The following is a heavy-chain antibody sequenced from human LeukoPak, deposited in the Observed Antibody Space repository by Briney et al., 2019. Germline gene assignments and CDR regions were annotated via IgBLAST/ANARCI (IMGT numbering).Heavy chain of an antibody. V-gene: IGHV4-61*02. CDR1: GGSISSGSYY. Sequence: PSETLSLTCTVSGGSISSGSYYWSWIRQPAGKGLEWIGRIYTSGSTNYNPSLKSRVTISVDTSKNQFSLKLSSVTAADTAVYYCARYSSGWSDAFDIWGQGTMVTVSS. CDR3: ARYSSGWSDAFDI. J-gene: IGHJ3*02. D-gene: IGHD6-19*01. CDR2: IYTSGST.